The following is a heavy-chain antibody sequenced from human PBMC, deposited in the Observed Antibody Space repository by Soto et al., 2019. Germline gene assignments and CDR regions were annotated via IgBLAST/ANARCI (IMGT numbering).Heavy chain of an antibody. CDR1: GYTFTSYG. D-gene: IGHD6-13*01. V-gene: IGHV1-3*01. J-gene: IGHJ5*02. CDR3: VRRHVSATGIDWFDP. Sequence: GASVKVSCKASGYTFTSYGIHWVRQAPGQRLEWVGWINAANGDTKYSPKFQGRVTITRDTSASTAYMELSSLRSEDTAVYYCVRRHVSATGIDWFDPWGQGTLVTVPQ. CDR2: INAANGDT.